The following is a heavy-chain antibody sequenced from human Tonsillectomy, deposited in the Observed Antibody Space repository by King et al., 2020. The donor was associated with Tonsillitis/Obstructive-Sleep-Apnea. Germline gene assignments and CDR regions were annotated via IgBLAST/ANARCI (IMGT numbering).Heavy chain of an antibody. V-gene: IGHV3-30*04. D-gene: IGHD3-22*01. Sequence: VQLVQSGGGVVQPGRSLRLSCAASGFTFSSYAMHWVRQAPGKGLEWVAVISYDGSNKYYADSVKGRFTISRENPKNTLYLQMNSLRAEDTAVYYCARVLAHYYDSSGYYHWGQGTLVTVSS. J-gene: IGHJ5*02. CDR2: ISYDGSNK. CDR1: GFTFSSYA. CDR3: ARVLAHYYDSSGYYH.